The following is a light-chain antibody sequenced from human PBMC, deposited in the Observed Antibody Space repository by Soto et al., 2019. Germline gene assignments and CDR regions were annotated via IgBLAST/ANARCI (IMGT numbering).Light chain of an antibody. Sequence: EVVLTQFPGTLSLSPGERATLSCRASEAIGYNYLAWYRQQSGLAPTLLIYDASTRAPGIPDRFSGSGSGTDFTPTISRLEPGDFAVYYCQQYDTSYTFGPGTRLEI. CDR1: EAIGYNY. CDR3: QQYDTSYT. V-gene: IGKV3-20*01. CDR2: DAS. J-gene: IGKJ2*01.